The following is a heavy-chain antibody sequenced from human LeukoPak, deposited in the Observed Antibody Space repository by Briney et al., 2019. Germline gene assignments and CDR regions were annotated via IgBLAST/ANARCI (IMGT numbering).Heavy chain of an antibody. J-gene: IGHJ6*03. V-gene: IGHV4-59*12. CDR3: AKDAGGGNYYYYYYMDV. CDR2: IHYSGST. CDR1: GGSIGSFF. Sequence: SETLSLTCTVSGGSIGSFFWSWIRQPPGKALEWIGYIHYSGSTKYNPSLKSRVTISVDTSKNQFSLKLSSVTAADTAVYHCAKDAGGGNYYYYYYMDVWGKGTTVTVSS. D-gene: IGHD3-16*01.